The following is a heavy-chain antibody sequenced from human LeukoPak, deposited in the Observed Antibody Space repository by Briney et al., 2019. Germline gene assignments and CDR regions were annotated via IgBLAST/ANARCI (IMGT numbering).Heavy chain of an antibody. CDR2: ISPHSGDT. J-gene: IGHJ4*02. CDR1: GYIFTGYY. CDR3: ARVSRLYDDTSGRIFDY. V-gene: IGHV1-2*02. Sequence: GASVKVSCKASGYIFTGYYIHWVRQAPGQGLEWMGWISPHSGDTNYAQKFQGRVTMTRDTTISTVYMELSRLRSDDTPVYYCARVSRLYDDTSGRIFDYWGQGTLVTVSP. D-gene: IGHD3-22*01.